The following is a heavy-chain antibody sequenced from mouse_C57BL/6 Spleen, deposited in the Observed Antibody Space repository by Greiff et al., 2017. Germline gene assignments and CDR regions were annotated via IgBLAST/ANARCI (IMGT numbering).Heavy chain of an antibody. CDR3: ARGDYYGSYYAMDY. CDR2: ISSGSSTI. D-gene: IGHD1-1*01. CDR1: GFTFSDYG. Sequence: EVHLVESGGGLVKPGGSLKLSCAASGFTFSDYGMHWVRQAPEKGLEWVAYISSGSSTIYYADTVKGRFTISRDNAKNTLFLQMTSLRSEDTAMYYCARGDYYGSYYAMDYWGQGTSVTVSS. V-gene: IGHV5-17*01. J-gene: IGHJ4*01.